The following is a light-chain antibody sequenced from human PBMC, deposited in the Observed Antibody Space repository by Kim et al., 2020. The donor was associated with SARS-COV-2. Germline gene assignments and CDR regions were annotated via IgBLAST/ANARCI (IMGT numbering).Light chain of an antibody. CDR1: KTVVTY. Sequence: VSPGERATLTGRADKTVVTYLAWNQQKPGQAPRLLIYDASNRATDIPARFSGSGSGTDFTLTISSLEPEDFAVYYCQQRRRWPITFGQGTRLEIK. CDR3: QQRRRWPIT. CDR2: DAS. J-gene: IGKJ5*01. V-gene: IGKV3-11*01.